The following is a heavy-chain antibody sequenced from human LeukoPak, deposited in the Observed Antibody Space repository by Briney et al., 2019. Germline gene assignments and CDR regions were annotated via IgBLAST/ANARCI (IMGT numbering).Heavy chain of an antibody. D-gene: IGHD6-13*01. Sequence: SQTLSPTCAISGDSVSSNSAAWSWIRQSPSRGLEWLGRTYYRSKWYTEYAVSVKSRITINPDTSKNQFSLQLNSVTPEDTAVYYCARGSYTSTWFWGQGTLVTVSS. CDR1: GDSVSSNSAA. CDR3: ARGSYTSTWF. J-gene: IGHJ4*02. CDR2: TYYRSKWYT. V-gene: IGHV6-1*01.